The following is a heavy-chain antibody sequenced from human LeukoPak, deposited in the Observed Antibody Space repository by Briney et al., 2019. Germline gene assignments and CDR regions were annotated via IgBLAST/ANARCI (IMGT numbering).Heavy chain of an antibody. Sequence: ASVKVSCKASGYTFTSYYMHWVRQAPGQGLEWMGIINPSGGSTSYAQKFQGRVTMTRDTSTSTVYMELSSRRSEDTAVYYCARVSAPIYDSSGYYGADYWGQGTLVTVSS. CDR1: GYTFTSYY. CDR3: ARVSAPIYDSSGYYGADY. J-gene: IGHJ4*02. D-gene: IGHD3-22*01. V-gene: IGHV1-46*01. CDR2: INPSGGST.